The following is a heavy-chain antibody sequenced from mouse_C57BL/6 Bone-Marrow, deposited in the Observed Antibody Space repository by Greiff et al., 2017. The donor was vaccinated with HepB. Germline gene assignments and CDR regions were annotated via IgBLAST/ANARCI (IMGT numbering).Heavy chain of an antibody. CDR2: IYPRSGNT. Sequence: VKLVESGAELARPGASVKLSCKASGYTFTSYGISWVKQRTGQGLEWIGEIYPRSGNTYYNEKFKGKATLTADKSSSTAYMELRSLTSEDSAVYFCARSPTVVPLFDYWGQGTTLTVSS. D-gene: IGHD1-1*01. CDR1: GYTFTSYG. CDR3: ARSPTVVPLFDY. V-gene: IGHV1-81*01. J-gene: IGHJ2*01.